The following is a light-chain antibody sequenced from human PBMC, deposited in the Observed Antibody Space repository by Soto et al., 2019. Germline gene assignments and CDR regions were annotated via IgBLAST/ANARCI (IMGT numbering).Light chain of an antibody. Sequence: EIVLTQSPCTLSLSPGERASLSCRASQSVSSYLAWYQQKPGQAPRLLIYDASTRATGIPARFSGSGSGTEFTLTISSLQSEDFAVYYCQQYNNWPRTFGQGTKVDNK. J-gene: IGKJ1*01. CDR2: DAS. CDR1: QSVSSY. CDR3: QQYNNWPRT. V-gene: IGKV3D-15*01.